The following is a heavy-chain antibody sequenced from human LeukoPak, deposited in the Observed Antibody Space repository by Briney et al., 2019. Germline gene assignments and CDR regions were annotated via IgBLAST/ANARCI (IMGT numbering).Heavy chain of an antibody. J-gene: IGHJ4*02. CDR2: ISTGGDI. CDR3: ERGGIAVPGIVLEDY. V-gene: IGHV3-13*01. D-gene: IGHD6-19*01. Sequence: GGSLRLSCAASGFTFSRCDMHWVRQAPGKGLEWVSTISTGGDIYYSDSVKGRFTISRENAKNSLYLQMNSLCAGDTAVYFCERGGIAVPGIVLEDYGGKGTLVTVS. CDR1: GFTFSRCD.